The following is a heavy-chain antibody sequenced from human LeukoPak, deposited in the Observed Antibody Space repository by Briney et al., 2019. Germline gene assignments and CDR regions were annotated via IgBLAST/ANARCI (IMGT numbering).Heavy chain of an antibody. V-gene: IGHV4-31*03. CDR3: ARDGANGMDV. Sequence: SETLSLTCTVSGGSISSGGYYWSWIRQHPGKGLEWIGYIYYSGSTYYNPFLKSRVTISVDASENQFSLKLNSVTAADTAVYYCARDGANGMDVWGQGTTVTVSS. D-gene: IGHD3-16*01. CDR2: IYYSGST. J-gene: IGHJ6*02. CDR1: GGSISSGGYY.